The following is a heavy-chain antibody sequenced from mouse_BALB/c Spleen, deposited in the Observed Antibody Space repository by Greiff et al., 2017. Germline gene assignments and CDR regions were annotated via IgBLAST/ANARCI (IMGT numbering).Heavy chain of an antibody. CDR3: ARPLFDY. CDR1: GFNIKDTY. V-gene: IGHV14-3*02. Sequence: EVKLMESGAELVKPGASVKLSCTASGFNIKDTYMHWVKQRPEQGLEWIGRIDPANGNTKYDPKFQGKATITADTSSNTAYLQLSSLTSEDTAVYYCARPLFDYWGQGTTLTVSS. CDR2: IDPANGNT. J-gene: IGHJ2*01.